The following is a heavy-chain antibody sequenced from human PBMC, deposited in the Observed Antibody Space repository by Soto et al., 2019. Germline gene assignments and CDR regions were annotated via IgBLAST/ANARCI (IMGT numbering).Heavy chain of an antibody. V-gene: IGHV1-69*13. J-gene: IGHJ4*02. CDR1: GGTFSSYA. CDR2: IIPIFGTA. Sequence: EASVKVSCKASGGTFSSYAISWVRQAPGQGLEWMGGIIPIFGTANYAQKFQGRVTITADESTSTAYMELSSLRSEDTAVYYCARDSSGGYSSATFFDYWGQGTLVTVSS. D-gene: IGHD5-18*01. CDR3: ARDSSGGYSSATFFDY.